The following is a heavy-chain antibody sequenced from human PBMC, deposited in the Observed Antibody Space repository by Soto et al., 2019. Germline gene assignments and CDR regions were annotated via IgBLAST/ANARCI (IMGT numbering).Heavy chain of an antibody. CDR1: GGTFSSYA. CDR2: IIPIFGTA. Sequence: QVQLVQSGAEVKKPGSSVKVSCKASGGTFSSYAISWVRQAPGQWLEWMGGIIPIFGTANYAQNFQGRVTITADESTSPGYMELRSLRSEDTAVYYCANEEYNWFDPWGKGTLVTVSS. CDR3: ANEEYNWFDP. V-gene: IGHV1-69*01. J-gene: IGHJ5*02.